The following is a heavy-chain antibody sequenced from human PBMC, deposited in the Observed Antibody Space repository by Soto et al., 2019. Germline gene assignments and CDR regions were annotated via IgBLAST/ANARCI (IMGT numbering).Heavy chain of an antibody. Sequence: EVQLLESGGNLVQPGGSLRLSCAASGFSFNTYAMSWVRQAPGKGLEWVSAISGSGGSTYYGDSVKGRFTISRDNSESTLYLQMNSLKAEDTAVYYCAKGVNYYDSSGYYSYYYNCMDVWGQGTTVTVSS. CDR2: ISGSGGST. V-gene: IGHV3-23*01. CDR1: GFSFNTYA. CDR3: AKGVNYYDSSGYYSYYYNCMDV. D-gene: IGHD3-22*01. J-gene: IGHJ6*02.